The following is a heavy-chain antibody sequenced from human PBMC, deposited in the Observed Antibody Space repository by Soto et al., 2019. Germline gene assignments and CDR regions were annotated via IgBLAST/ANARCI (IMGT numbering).Heavy chain of an antibody. V-gene: IGHV4-39*01. CDR2: IYYSGGT. CDR3: AGVDYYYXGMDV. Sequence: SETLSLTCTVSGGSISYGNYYWGLILQPPGKGLEWIGSIYYSGGTYYNPSLKSRVTISVDTSKNQFSLKLSSVTAADTAVYYCAGVDYYYXGMDVWGQGTTVTVS. J-gene: IGHJ6*02. CDR1: GGSISYGNYY.